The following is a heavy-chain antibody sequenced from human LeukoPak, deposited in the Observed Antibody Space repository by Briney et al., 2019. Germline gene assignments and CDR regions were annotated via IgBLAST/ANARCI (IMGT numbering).Heavy chain of an antibody. CDR1: AYTFTRYG. CDR2: INAGNGNT. Sequence: ASVKVSCKASAYTFTRYGISWVRQAPGQRLEWMGWINAGNGNTKYSQEFQGRVTITRDTSASTAYMELSSLRSEDMAVYYCARAHYYGSGTLGSHFDYWGQGTLVTVSS. V-gene: IGHV1-3*03. J-gene: IGHJ4*02. CDR3: ARAHYYGSGTLGSHFDY. D-gene: IGHD3-10*01.